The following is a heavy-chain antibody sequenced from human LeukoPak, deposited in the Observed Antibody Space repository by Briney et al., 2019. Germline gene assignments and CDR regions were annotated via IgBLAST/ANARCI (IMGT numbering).Heavy chain of an antibody. J-gene: IGHJ6*03. CDR3: AREREVGATYYHYKDV. CDR2: IKQDGSEK. V-gene: IGHV3-7*01. CDR1: GFTFSSYW. Sequence: GGSLRLSCAASGFTFSSYWMSWVRQAPGKGLEWVANIKQDGSEKYYVDSVKGRFTISRDNAKNSLYLQMNSLRAEDTAVYYCAREREVGATYYHYKDVWGKGTTVTVSS. D-gene: IGHD1-26*01.